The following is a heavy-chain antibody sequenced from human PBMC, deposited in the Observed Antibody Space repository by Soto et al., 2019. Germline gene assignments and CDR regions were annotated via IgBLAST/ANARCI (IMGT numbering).Heavy chain of an antibody. CDR2: IYPDDSDT. D-gene: IGHD3-10*01. V-gene: IGHV5-51*01. J-gene: IGHJ6*02. CDR1: GYSFTTYP. CDR3: ARRYGPGGMDV. Sequence: GESLKMSCKGSGYSFTTYPIAWVRQTPGKGLEWLGIIYPDDSDTRYSPSFQGQVTLSADKSITTAYLQWSSLKASDSAMYYCARRYGPGGMDVWGQGTTVTVSS.